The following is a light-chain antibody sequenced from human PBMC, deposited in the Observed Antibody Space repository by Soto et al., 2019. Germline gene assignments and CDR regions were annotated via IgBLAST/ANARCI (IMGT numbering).Light chain of an antibody. CDR3: QQYNSYAFS. CDR2: KAS. V-gene: IGKV1-5*03. CDR1: QSISTW. J-gene: IGKJ3*01. Sequence: DIQLTQSPYALSASVGDRVNLTCLASQSISTWLAWYQQKPGEAPKLLMYKASSLDSGVPSRFSGSGSGTEFTLTISGLQPEDFATYYCQQYNSYAFSFGPGTKVDIK.